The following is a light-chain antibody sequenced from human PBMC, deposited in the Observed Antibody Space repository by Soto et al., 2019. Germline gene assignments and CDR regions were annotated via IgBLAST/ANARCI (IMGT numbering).Light chain of an antibody. V-gene: IGLV2-14*01. CDR3: SSYTPSSTPV. J-gene: IGLJ1*01. CDR2: DVS. Sequence: QSVLTQPASVSGSPGQSITISCTGTSSDVGNYKSVAWYQHSPGKAPKLLIHDVSNRPSGASNRFSGSKSGNTASLAISGLRADDVTDYYCSSYTPSSTPVFGTGTNVTVL. CDR1: SSDVGNYKS.